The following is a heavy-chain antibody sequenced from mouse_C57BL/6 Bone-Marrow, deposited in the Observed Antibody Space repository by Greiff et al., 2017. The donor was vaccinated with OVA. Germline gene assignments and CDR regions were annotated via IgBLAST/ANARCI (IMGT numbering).Heavy chain of an antibody. Sequence: EVKLMESGGGLVKPGGSLKLSCAASGFTFSDYGMHWVRQAPEKGLEWVAYISSGSSTIYYADTVKGRFTISRDNAKNTLFLQMTSLRSEDTAMYYCARKEGNYYGSSSYGYFDVWGTGTTVTVSS. V-gene: IGHV5-17*01. J-gene: IGHJ1*03. CDR3: ARKEGNYYGSSSYGYFDV. CDR2: ISSGSSTI. D-gene: IGHD1-1*01. CDR1: GFTFSDYG.